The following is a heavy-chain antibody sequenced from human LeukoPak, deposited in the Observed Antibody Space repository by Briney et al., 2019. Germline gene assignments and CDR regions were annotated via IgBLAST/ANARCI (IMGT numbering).Heavy chain of an antibody. D-gene: IGHD2-21*02. CDR2: ISGSGGST. CDR3: AKDVLNCGGDCYRDY. CDR1: GFTFSSYA. Sequence: GGSLRLSCAASGFTFSSYAMSWVRRAPGKGLEWVSAISGSGGSTYYADSVKGRFTISRDNSKNTLYLQMNSLRAEDTAVYYCAKDVLNCGGDCYRDYWGQGTLVTVSS. J-gene: IGHJ4*02. V-gene: IGHV3-23*01.